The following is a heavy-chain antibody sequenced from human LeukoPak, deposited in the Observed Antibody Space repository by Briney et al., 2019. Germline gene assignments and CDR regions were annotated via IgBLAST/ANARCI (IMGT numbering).Heavy chain of an antibody. CDR3: ARDSPLPVGSYYAFDV. Sequence: PGRSLRLSCAASGFTFSSYAMHWVRQAPGKGLEWVAVISYDGSNKYYADSVKGRFTISRDNSKNTLYLQMNSLRAEDTAVYYCARDSPLPVGSYYAFDVWGQGTMVTVSS. CDR1: GFTFSSYA. V-gene: IGHV3-30-3*01. D-gene: IGHD1-26*01. J-gene: IGHJ3*01. CDR2: ISYDGSNK.